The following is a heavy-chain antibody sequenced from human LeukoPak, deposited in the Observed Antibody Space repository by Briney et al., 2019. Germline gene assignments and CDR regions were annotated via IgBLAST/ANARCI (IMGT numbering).Heavy chain of an antibody. Sequence: GASVKVSCKASGYTFTGYYMHWVRQAPGQGLEWMGRINPNSGGTNYAQKFQGRVTMTRDTSISTAYMELSRLRPDDTAVYYCASSPEYYYDSSGPNDYWGQGTLVTVSS. CDR2: INPNSGGT. D-gene: IGHD3-22*01. CDR1: GYTFTGYY. CDR3: ASSPEYYYDSSGPNDY. V-gene: IGHV1-2*06. J-gene: IGHJ4*02.